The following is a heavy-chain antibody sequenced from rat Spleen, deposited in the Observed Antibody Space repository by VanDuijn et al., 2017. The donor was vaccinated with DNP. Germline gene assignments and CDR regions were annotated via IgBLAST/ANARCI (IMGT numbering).Heavy chain of an antibody. CDR1: GFTFSDYY. D-gene: IGHD1-2*01. CDR2: IGSDGYAP. J-gene: IGHJ2*01. V-gene: IGHV5-22*01. CDR3: ARTPYSSYRCYFDY. Sequence: VDLVESGGGLVQPGRSLKLSCAASGFTFSDYYMAWVRQAPTKGLEWVAYIGSDGYAPHYGDSVKGRFTISRNNAKNTLYLQMNSLRSEDMATYYCARTPYSSYRCYFDYWGQGVMVTVSS.